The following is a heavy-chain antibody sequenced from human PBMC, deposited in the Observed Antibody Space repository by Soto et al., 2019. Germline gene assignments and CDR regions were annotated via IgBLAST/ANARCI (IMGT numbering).Heavy chain of an antibody. CDR1: GFTFSSYA. CDR2: VSIGGST. CDR3: AQRRGAAGDFDF. V-gene: IGHV3-23*01. J-gene: IGHJ4*02. Sequence: GGSLRLSCAASGFTFSSYAMGWVRQGPGKGLEWVAAVSIGGSTHYADSVRGRFTISRDNTKNTLSLQMNSLTAEDTAVYFCAQRRGAAGDFDFWGQGALVTVSS. D-gene: IGHD7-27*01.